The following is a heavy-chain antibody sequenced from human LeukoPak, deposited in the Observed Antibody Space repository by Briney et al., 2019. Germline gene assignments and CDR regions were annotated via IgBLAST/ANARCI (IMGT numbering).Heavy chain of an antibody. D-gene: IGHD1-26*01. J-gene: IGHJ3*02. CDR2: ISGSGGSP. CDR3: AKGSGSYDGILDI. V-gene: IGHV3-23*01. Sequence: GRSLRLSCAASGFTFSSYGMHWVRQAPGKGLEWVSGISGSGGSPFYADSVKGRFTISRDNSKNMLYLQMNSLRAEDTAVYYCAKGSGSYDGILDIWGQGTLVTVSS. CDR1: GFTFSSYG.